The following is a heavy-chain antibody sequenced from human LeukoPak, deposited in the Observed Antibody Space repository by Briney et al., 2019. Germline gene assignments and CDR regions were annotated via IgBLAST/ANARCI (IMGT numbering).Heavy chain of an antibody. Sequence: PSETLSLTCTVSGGSISSYSWSWIRQPPGQGLAWLGYIYYSGSTNYNPSLKSRVTISVDTSKNQFSLKLSSVTAADTAVYYCARDREAAADAFDIWGQGTMVTVSS. CDR1: GGSISSYS. CDR3: ARDREAAADAFDI. V-gene: IGHV4-59*01. D-gene: IGHD6-13*01. CDR2: IYYSGST. J-gene: IGHJ3*02.